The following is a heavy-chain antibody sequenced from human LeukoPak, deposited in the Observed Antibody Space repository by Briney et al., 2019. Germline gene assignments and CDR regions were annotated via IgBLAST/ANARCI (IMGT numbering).Heavy chain of an antibody. CDR1: GLSFSNYA. Sequence: GGSLRLSCAASGLSFSNYALTWVRQAPGQGLEWVSSITGSGYTYYADSVKGRSTISRDNSKNTLFLQMNSLRAEDTALYYCTSDPNGDYVGAFDMWGPGTLVTVSS. J-gene: IGHJ3*02. V-gene: IGHV3-23*01. CDR2: ITGSGYT. CDR3: TSDPNGDYVGAFDM. D-gene: IGHD4-17*01.